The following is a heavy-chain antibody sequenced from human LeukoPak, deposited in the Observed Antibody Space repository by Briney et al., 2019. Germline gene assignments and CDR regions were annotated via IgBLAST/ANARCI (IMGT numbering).Heavy chain of an antibody. CDR1: GDSISSYY. Sequence: SETLSLTCTVSGDSISSYYLSWIRQPPGKGLEWIGYIYYSGSTNYNPSLKSRLTISVDTSKNQFSLKLSSVTAADAAVYYCARSYYYFDYWGQGTLVTVSS. J-gene: IGHJ4*02. CDR2: IYYSGST. CDR3: ARSYYYFDY. V-gene: IGHV4-59*01. D-gene: IGHD2-8*01.